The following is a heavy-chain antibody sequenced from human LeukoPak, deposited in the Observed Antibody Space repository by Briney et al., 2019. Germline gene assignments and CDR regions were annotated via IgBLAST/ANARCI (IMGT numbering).Heavy chain of an antibody. CDR1: GGSFYG. CDR3: AREEKGSGGNYFFDY. CDR2: IVPSLGIT. V-gene: IGHV1-69*04. Sequence: SVKVSCKASGGSFYGISWVRQAPGQGLEWMARIVPSLGITDYAQKFRGRVTITADKSTSTAYMELSSLRSEDTAVYYCAREEKGSGGNYFFDYWGQGTLVTVSS. J-gene: IGHJ4*02. D-gene: IGHD2-15*01.